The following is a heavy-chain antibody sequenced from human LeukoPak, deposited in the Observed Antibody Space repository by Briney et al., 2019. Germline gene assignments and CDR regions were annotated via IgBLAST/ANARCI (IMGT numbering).Heavy chain of an antibody. J-gene: IGHJ5*02. CDR3: ARGSQQLARGDWFDP. CDR2: IYYSGST. Sequence: SETLSLTCTVSGGSISSGDYYWSWIRQPPGKGLEWIGYIYYSGSTYYNPSLKSQVTISVDTSKNQFSLKLSSVTAADTAVYYCARGSQQLARGDWFDPWGQGTLVTVSS. D-gene: IGHD6-13*01. CDR1: GGSISSGDYY. V-gene: IGHV4-30-4*01.